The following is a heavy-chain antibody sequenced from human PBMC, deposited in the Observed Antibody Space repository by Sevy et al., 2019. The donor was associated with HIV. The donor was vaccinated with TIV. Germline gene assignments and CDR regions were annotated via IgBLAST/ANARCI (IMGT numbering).Heavy chain of an antibody. CDR3: ARVGIGVGGAFDI. D-gene: IGHD3-3*01. CDR1: GFTFSSYS. V-gene: IGHV3-48*01. J-gene: IGHJ3*02. Sequence: GGSLRLSCAASGFTFSSYSMNWVRQAPGKGLEWVSYISSSSSTIYYADSVKGRFTISRDNAKNSLYLQMNSLRAEDTAVYYCARVGIGVGGAFDIWGQGTMVTVSS. CDR2: ISSSSSTI.